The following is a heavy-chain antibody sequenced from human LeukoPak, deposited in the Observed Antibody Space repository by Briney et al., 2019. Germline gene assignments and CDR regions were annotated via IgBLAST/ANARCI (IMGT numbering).Heavy chain of an antibody. J-gene: IGHJ6*03. Sequence: TSETLSLTCTVSGGSISSYYWSWIRQPPGKGLEWIGYIYYSGSTNYNPSLKSRVTISVDTSKNQFSLKLSSVTAADTAVYYCARGPPDTIFGVVPPYYYYMDVWGKGATVTVSS. D-gene: IGHD3-3*01. CDR1: GGSISSYY. CDR2: IYYSGST. V-gene: IGHV4-59*01. CDR3: ARGPPDTIFGVVPPYYYYMDV.